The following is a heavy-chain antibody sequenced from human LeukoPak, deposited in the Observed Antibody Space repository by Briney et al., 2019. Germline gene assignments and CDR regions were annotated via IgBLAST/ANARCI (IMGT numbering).Heavy chain of an antibody. Sequence: RASVKVSCKASGYTFTSYYMHWVRQAPGQGLEWMGIINPSGGSTIYAQNFQGRVTMTRDTSTSTVYMELSSLRSEDTAVYYCARGSSGWYSVAYWGQGTLVTVSS. CDR3: ARGSSGWYSVAY. V-gene: IGHV1-46*01. CDR1: GYTFTSYY. D-gene: IGHD6-19*01. CDR2: INPSGGST. J-gene: IGHJ4*02.